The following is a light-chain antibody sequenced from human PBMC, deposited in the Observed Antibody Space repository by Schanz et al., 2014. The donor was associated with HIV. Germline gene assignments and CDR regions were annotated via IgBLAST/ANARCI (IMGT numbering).Light chain of an antibody. CDR2: ANM. V-gene: IGLV1-44*01. J-gene: IGLJ3*02. CDR1: SSNIGINT. CDR3: AAWDDSLNGWV. Sequence: QSVLTQPPSVSGTPGQRVTILCSGSSSNIGINTVNWHHPLPGTAPKLLMYANMERPSGVPDRFSGSGSGTSASLAISGLQSEDEADYYCAAWDDSLNGWVFGGGTKLTVL.